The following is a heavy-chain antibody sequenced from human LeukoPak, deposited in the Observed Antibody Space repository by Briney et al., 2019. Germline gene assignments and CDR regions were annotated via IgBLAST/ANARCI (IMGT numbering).Heavy chain of an antibody. CDR2: INPNSGGT. Sequence: GASVKLSCKASGYAFTGYYMHWVRQAPGQGLEWMGWINPNSGGTNYAQKFQGRVTMTRDTSISTAYMELSRLRSDDTAVYYCARVRRGGYSGYAFDYWGQGTLVTVSS. CDR1: GYAFTGYY. V-gene: IGHV1-2*02. D-gene: IGHD5-12*01. CDR3: ARVRRGGYSGYAFDY. J-gene: IGHJ4*02.